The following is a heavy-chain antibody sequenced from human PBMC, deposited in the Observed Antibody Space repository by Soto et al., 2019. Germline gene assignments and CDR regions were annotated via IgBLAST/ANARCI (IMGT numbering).Heavy chain of an antibody. V-gene: IGHV1-69*13. CDR2: IIPIFGTA. D-gene: IGHD6-13*01. CDR1: GGTFSNYA. CDR3: TRVAIAAANIDP. Sequence: GASVKVSCKASGGTFSNYAITWVRQAPGQGLEWMGGIIPIFGTANYAQKFQGRVTITADESTITAYMELSSLRSEDTAVYYCTRVAIAAANIDPWGQGTLVTVSS. J-gene: IGHJ5*02.